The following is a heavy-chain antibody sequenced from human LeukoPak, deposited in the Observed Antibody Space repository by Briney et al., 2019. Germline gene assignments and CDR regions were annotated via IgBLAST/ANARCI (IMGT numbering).Heavy chain of an antibody. D-gene: IGHD3-10*01. V-gene: IGHV3-33*01. CDR2: IWHDASHT. CDR1: GLSFSTYA. J-gene: IGHJ4*02. CDR3: AREIFGSGSYPDY. Sequence: PGSSLRLSCAASGLSFSTYAMHWVRQAPGKGLEWVALIWHDASHTFYTDSVKGRFAITRDNSENTVYLQMNSLGGGDTAVYYCAREIFGSGSYPDYWGQGTLVTASS.